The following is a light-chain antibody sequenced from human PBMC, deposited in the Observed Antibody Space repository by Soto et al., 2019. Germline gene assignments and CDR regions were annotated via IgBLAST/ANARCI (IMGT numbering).Light chain of an antibody. CDR3: QQYYSTPWT. CDR2: WAS. J-gene: IGKJ1*01. Sequence: DIVMTQSPDSLTVSLGERAAINCKSSQSVLHSSNSRNYLAWYQKKPGQPPKLLIYWASTRESGVPDRFSGSGSGTDFTLTISSLQAEDVAVYYCQQYYSTPWTFGQGTKVDIK. V-gene: IGKV4-1*01. CDR1: QSVLHSSNSRNY.